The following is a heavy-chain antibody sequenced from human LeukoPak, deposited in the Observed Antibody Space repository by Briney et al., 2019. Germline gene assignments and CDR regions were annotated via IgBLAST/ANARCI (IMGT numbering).Heavy chain of an antibody. Sequence: GGSLRLSCAASGFTFSSYGMHWVRQAPGKGLEWVAFIWYDGSNKYYADSVKGRFTISRDNSKNTLYLQMNSLRAEDTAVYYCAKDHHIAVAGTLGYWGQGTLVTVSS. CDR2: IWYDGSNK. CDR1: GFTFSSYG. CDR3: AKDHHIAVAGTLGY. V-gene: IGHV3-30*02. J-gene: IGHJ4*02. D-gene: IGHD6-19*01.